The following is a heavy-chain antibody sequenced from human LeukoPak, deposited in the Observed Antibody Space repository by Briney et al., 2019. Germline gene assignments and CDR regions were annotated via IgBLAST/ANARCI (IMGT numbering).Heavy chain of an antibody. CDR2: ISSSGST. Sequence: PSQTLSLTCTVSGDSISSGDYYWSWIRQPAGKGLEWIGRISSSGSTNYNPSLKSRVTISVDTSKNQFSLKLSSVTAADTAVYYCARHHYGSGSFMDWFDPWGQGTLVTVSS. D-gene: IGHD3-10*01. J-gene: IGHJ5*02. CDR3: ARHHYGSGSFMDWFDP. CDR1: GDSISSGDYY. V-gene: IGHV4-61*02.